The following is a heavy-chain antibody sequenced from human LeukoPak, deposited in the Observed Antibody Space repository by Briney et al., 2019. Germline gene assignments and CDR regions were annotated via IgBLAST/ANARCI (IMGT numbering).Heavy chain of an antibody. V-gene: IGHV3-23*01. D-gene: IGHD6-13*01. CDR3: ARWRIAAAGTGLYFDY. Sequence: GGSLRLSCTVSGFTFSNYVMTWVRQAPGKGLEWVSVIGLSGNTYYPDSVKGRFTVSRDNSKNTLYLQMNSLRAEDTAVYYCARWRIAAAGTGLYFDYWGQGTLVTVSS. J-gene: IGHJ4*02. CDR1: GFTFSNYV. CDR2: IGLSGNT.